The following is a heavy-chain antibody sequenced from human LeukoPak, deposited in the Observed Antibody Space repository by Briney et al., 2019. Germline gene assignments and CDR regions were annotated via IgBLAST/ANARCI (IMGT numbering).Heavy chain of an antibody. D-gene: IGHD3-10*01. CDR1: GGSISSYY. CDR3: ARLAVGSPFDY. V-gene: IGHV4-59*08. Sequence: PSETLSLTCTVSGGSISSYYWSWIRQPPGKGLEWIGYIYYSGSTNYNPSLKSRVTISVDTSKNQFSLKLSSVTAADTAVYYCARLAVGSPFDYWGQGALVTVSS. CDR2: IYYSGST. J-gene: IGHJ4*02.